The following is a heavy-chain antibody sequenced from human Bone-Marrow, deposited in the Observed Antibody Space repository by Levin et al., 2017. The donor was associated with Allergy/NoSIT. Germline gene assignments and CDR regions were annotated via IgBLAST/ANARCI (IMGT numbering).Heavy chain of an antibody. CDR2: IIPIFDTA. D-gene: IGHD1-7*01. CDR1: GGTFSTNA. Sequence: KISCKASGGTFSTNAISWVRQAPGQGLEWMGGIIPIFDTADYAQKFQGRVTITADESTTTAYMELSSLTSEDTAVYYCASSIDGNYNWFDPWGQGTLVTVSS. J-gene: IGHJ5*02. CDR3: ASSIDGNYNWFDP. V-gene: IGHV1-69*01.